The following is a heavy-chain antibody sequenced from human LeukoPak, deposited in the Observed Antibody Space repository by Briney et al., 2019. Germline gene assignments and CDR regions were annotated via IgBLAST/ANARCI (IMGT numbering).Heavy chain of an antibody. CDR3: ARVYSSKEFDP. CDR2: INPKSGAT. V-gene: IGHV1-2*02. CDR1: GYSFTYYY. Sequence: ASVKVSCKASGYSFTYYYIHWVRQAPGQGLEWMGWINPKSGATKNARKFQGRVTMTRNTSISTAYMELSSLRSEDTAVYYCARVYSSKEFDPWGQGTLVTVSS. J-gene: IGHJ5*02. D-gene: IGHD6-13*01.